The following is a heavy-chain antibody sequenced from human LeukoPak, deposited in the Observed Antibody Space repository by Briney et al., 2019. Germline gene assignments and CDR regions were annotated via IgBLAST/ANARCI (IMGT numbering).Heavy chain of an antibody. J-gene: IGHJ3*02. V-gene: IGHV1-46*01. CDR1: GYTFTSYY. Sequence: ASVKVSCKASGYTFTSYYMHWVRQAPGQGLEWMGIINPSGCSTSYAQKFQGRVTMTRDTSTSTAYMELSSLRSEDTAVYYCARKAPDAFDIWGQGTMVTVSS. CDR2: INPSGCST. CDR3: ARKAPDAFDI.